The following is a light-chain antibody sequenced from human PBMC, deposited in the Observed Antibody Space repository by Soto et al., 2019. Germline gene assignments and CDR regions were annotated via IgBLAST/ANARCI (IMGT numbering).Light chain of an antibody. CDR1: QSVSSSY. CDR2: GAS. J-gene: IGKJ3*01. CDR3: QQYGSSRFT. Sequence: ESVLTQSPGTLSLSPGERATLSCRASQSVSSSYLAWYQQKPGQAPRLLIYGASSRATGIPDRFSGSGSGTDFTLTISRLEPEDFALYYCQQYGSSRFTFGPGTKVDIK. V-gene: IGKV3-20*01.